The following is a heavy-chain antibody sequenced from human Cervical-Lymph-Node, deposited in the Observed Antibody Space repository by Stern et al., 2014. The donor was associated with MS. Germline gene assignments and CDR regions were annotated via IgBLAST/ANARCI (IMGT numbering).Heavy chain of an antibody. V-gene: IGHV1-24*01. CDR3: ATLGSSSGYKY. D-gene: IGHD2-2*02. Sequence: LVQSGAEEKKPGDSVKVSCQVSGYCLTDASMHWVRQAPGKGLVWMGSFEPGDGETTYAEKFHGRVTMTEDTSTETAYIDLSSLRSADTAVYYCATLGSSSGYKYWGQGTLVIVSS. CDR2: FEPGDGET. J-gene: IGHJ4*02. CDR1: GYCLTDAS.